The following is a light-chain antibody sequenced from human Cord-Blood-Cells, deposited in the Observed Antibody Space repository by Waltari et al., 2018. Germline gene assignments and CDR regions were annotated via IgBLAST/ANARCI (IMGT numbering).Light chain of an antibody. J-gene: IGKJ2*01. CDR3: QQYYSTPYT. CDR2: WAS. V-gene: IGKV4-1*01. CDR1: PSVLYSSNNKNY. Sequence: DFGITQSQDSLAWSLGQGATIKCNSCPSVLYSSNNKNYLAWYQQKPGQPPKLLIYWASTRESGVPDRFSGSGSGTDFTLTISSLQAEDVAVYYCQQYYSTPYTFGQGTKLEIK.